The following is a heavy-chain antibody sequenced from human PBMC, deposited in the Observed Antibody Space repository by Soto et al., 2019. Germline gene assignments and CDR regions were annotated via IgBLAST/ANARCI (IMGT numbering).Heavy chain of an antibody. CDR3: AKATATGGGAFDI. V-gene: IGHV3-23*01. CDR1: GFICSSYN. D-gene: IGHD2-8*02. CDR2: ILVDGRT. Sequence: LXLSCAASGFICSSYNVSWVRQAPGKGLEWVSTILVDGRTFYVDSVKGRFTISRDNSKNTVYLQMNSLTAGDTALYYCAKATATGGGAFDICGQGTMVTVSS. J-gene: IGHJ3*02.